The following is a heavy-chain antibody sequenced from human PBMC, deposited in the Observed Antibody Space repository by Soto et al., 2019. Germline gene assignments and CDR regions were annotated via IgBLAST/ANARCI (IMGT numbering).Heavy chain of an antibody. Sequence: EVQLVESGEGLVQPGGSLRLSCAASGFIFNNYAMHWVRQAPGKGLEYVSTIVKNGDSTYYADSVKGRFTISRDNSKNTLYLQMGSLRAEDMAVYYCARGRIQPLNGAGYFDCWGQGALVTVSS. J-gene: IGHJ4*02. CDR2: IVKNGDST. V-gene: IGHV3-64*02. CDR3: ARGRIQPLNGAGYFDC. D-gene: IGHD5-18*01. CDR1: GFIFNNYA.